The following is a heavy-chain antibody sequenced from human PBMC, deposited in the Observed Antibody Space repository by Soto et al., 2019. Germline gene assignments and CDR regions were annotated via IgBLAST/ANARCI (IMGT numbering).Heavy chain of an antibody. CDR1: GFTFSSYA. J-gene: IGHJ4*02. CDR3: AKTSKQWLVPYVDY. Sequence: EVQLLESGGGLVQPGGSLRLSCAASGFTFSSYAVSWVRQAPGKGLEWVSAISGSGGSTYYADSVKGRFTISRDNSKNTLYLQMNSLRAEDTAVYYCAKTSKQWLVPYVDYWGQGTLVTVSS. V-gene: IGHV3-23*01. D-gene: IGHD6-19*01. CDR2: ISGSGGST.